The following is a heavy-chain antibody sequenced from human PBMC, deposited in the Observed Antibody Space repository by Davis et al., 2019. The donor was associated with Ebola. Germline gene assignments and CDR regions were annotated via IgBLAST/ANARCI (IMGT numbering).Heavy chain of an antibody. CDR3: ARARSPYARDGMDV. V-gene: IGHV3-74*01. J-gene: IGHJ6*02. D-gene: IGHD3-16*01. CDR2: TNSDGRGT. CDR1: GFTFIPFW. Sequence: HTGGSLRLSCAASGFTFIPFWMHWVRQVPGKGLAWVSRTNSDGRGTSYADSVQGRFTISRDNAKGMVYLQLNNLRAEDPGVYYCARARSPYARDGMDVWGQGTTVTVSS.